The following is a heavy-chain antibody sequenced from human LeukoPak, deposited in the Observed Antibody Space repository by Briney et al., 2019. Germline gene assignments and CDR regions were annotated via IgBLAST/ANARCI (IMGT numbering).Heavy chain of an antibody. V-gene: IGHV3-13*01. CDR1: GFPFSTYD. D-gene: IGHD5-12*01. Sequence: GGSLRLSCAASGFPFSTYDMHWVRQATGKGLEWVSGIDTAGDTYYPGSVKGRFTISRENAKNSLYLQMNSLRAGDTAVYYCASGYSGYLTWYWGQGTLVTVSS. CDR2: IDTAGDT. J-gene: IGHJ4*02. CDR3: ASGYSGYLTWY.